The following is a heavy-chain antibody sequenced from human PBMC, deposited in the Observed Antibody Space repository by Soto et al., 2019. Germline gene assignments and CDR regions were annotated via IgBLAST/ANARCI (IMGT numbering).Heavy chain of an antibody. D-gene: IGHD3-22*01. V-gene: IGHV4-30-2*01. CDR2: IYHSGST. J-gene: IGHJ5*02. Sequence: QLQLQESGSGLVKPSQTLSLTCAVSGGSISSGGYSWSWIRQPPGKGLEWIGYIYHSGSTYYNPSLKSRVTISVDRSKNQFSLKLSSVTAADTAVYYCARSPGTKGRSGLHGGWFDPWGQGTLVTVSS. CDR1: GGSISSGGYS. CDR3: ARSPGTKGRSGLHGGWFDP.